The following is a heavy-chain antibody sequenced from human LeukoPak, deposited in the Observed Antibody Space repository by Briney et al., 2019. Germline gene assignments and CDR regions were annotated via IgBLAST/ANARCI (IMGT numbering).Heavy chain of an antibody. Sequence: PGGSLRLSCAASGFTFDDYAMHWVRQAPGKGLEWVSGISWNSGSIGYADSVKGRFTISRDNAKNSLYLQMNSLRAEDTALYYCAKAGQNYYYYMDVWGKGTTVTVSS. J-gene: IGHJ6*03. CDR2: ISWNSGSI. CDR3: AKAGQNYYYYMDV. V-gene: IGHV3-9*01. CDR1: GFTFDDYA.